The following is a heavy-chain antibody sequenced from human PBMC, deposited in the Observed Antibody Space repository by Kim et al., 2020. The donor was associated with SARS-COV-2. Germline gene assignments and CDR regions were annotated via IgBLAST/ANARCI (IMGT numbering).Heavy chain of an antibody. CDR1: GGSISSSGYY. CDR2: IYYSGST. CDR3: ARRGSITIFGVVDYYYYGMDV. Sequence: SETLSLTCTVSGGSISSSGYYWGWIRQPPGKGLEWIGSIYYSGSTYYNPSLKSRVTISVDTSKNQFSLKLSSVTAADTAVYYCARRGSITIFGVVDYYYYGMDVWGQGTTVTVSS. J-gene: IGHJ6*02. D-gene: IGHD3-3*01. V-gene: IGHV4-39*01.